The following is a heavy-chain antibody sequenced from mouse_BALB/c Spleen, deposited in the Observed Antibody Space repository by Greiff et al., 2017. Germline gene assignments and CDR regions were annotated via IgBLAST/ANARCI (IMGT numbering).Heavy chain of an antibody. V-gene: IGHV5-9-3*01. Sequence: EVQGVESGGGLVKPGGSLKLSCAASGFTFSSYAMSWVRQTPEKRLEWVATISSGGSYTYYPDSVKGRFTISRDNAKNTLYLQMSSLRSEDTAMYYCARRGDAMDYWGQGTSVTVSS. CDR2: ISSGGSYT. J-gene: IGHJ4*01. CDR1: GFTFSSYA. CDR3: ARRGDAMDY.